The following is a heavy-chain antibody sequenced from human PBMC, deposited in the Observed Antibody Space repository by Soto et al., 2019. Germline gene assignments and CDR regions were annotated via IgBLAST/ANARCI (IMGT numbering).Heavy chain of an antibody. D-gene: IGHD6-6*01. CDR3: ARCTSLRGRVFHYFDY. J-gene: IGHJ4*02. CDR2: IIPIFGTA. CDR1: GGTFSSYA. V-gene: IGHV1-69*01. Sequence: QVQLVQSGAEVKKPGSSVKVSCKASGGTFSSYAISWVRQAPGQGLEWMGGIIPIFGTANYAQKFQGRVTITADESTSTAYMELSSLRSEDTDVYYCARCTSLRGRVFHYFDYWGQGTLVTVSS.